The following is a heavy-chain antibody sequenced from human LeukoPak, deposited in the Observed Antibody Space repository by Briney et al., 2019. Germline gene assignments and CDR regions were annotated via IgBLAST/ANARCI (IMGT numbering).Heavy chain of an antibody. Sequence: SGGSLRLSCAASGFTFSDYGMHWVRQAPGKGLEWVAVIWYDGNSKYYADAVKGRFSISRDNAKNSLYLQMNGLRAEDTAVYFCVRDRCGSTSGDNAFDIWGQGTLVTVSS. CDR3: VRDRCGSTSGDNAFDI. V-gene: IGHV3-33*01. J-gene: IGHJ3*02. CDR1: GFTFSDYG. CDR2: IWYDGNSK. D-gene: IGHD2-2*01.